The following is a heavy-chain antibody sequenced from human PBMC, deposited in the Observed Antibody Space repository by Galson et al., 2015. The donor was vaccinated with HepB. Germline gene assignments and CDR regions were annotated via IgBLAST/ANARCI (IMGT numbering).Heavy chain of an antibody. D-gene: IGHD6-13*01. CDR2: IRYDGSNK. CDR3: AKALSYSSSSNDFDY. Sequence: SLRLSCAASGFTFSSYAMSWVRQAPGKGLEWVAFIRYDGSNKYYADSVKGRFTISRDNSKNTLYLQMNSLRAEDTAVYYCAKALSYSSSSNDFDYWGQGTLVTVSS. J-gene: IGHJ4*02. V-gene: IGHV3-30*02. CDR1: GFTFSSYA.